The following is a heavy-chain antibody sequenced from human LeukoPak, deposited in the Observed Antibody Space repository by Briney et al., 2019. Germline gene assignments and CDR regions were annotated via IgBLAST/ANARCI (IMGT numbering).Heavy chain of an antibody. CDR3: ASTIFGEYAFDI. CDR2: IYTSGST. J-gene: IGHJ3*02. CDR1: GGSISSGSYY. Sequence: SETLSLTCTVSGGSISSGSYYWSWIRRPAGKGLEWIGRIYTSGSTNYNPSLKSRVTISVDTSKNQFSLKLSSVTAADTAVYYCASTIFGEYAFDIWGQGTMVTVSS. V-gene: IGHV4-61*02. D-gene: IGHD3-3*01.